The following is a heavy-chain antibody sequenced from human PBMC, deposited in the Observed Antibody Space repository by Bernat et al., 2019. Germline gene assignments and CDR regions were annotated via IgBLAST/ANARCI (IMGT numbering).Heavy chain of an antibody. CDR2: INSDGSST. J-gene: IGHJ4*02. V-gene: IGHV3-74*01. CDR1: GFTFSSYW. D-gene: IGHD3-3*01. CDR3: ARVRVTIFGVVIGLDY. Sequence: EVQLVESGGGLVQPGGSLRLSCAASGFTFSSYWMHWVRQAPGKGLVWVSRINSDGSSTSYADSVKGRFTISRDNAKNTLYLKMNSLRAEDTAVYYCARVRVTIFGVVIGLDYWGQGTLVTVSS.